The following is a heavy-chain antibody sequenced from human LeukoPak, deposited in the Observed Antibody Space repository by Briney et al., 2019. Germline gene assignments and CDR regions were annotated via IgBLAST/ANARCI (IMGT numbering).Heavy chain of an antibody. CDR2: IYNSGTT. J-gene: IGHJ4*02. CDR3: ARTAGWSFGFDY. D-gene: IGHD1-26*01. Sequence: SETLSLTCTVSGGSISSGGYYWTWIRQYPGKGLEWIGYIYNSGTTYYNPSLQSRVTISGDTSKNQLSLKLSSVTAADTAVYYCARTAGWSFGFDYWGQGTLVTVSS. V-gene: IGHV4-31*03. CDR1: GGSISSGGYY.